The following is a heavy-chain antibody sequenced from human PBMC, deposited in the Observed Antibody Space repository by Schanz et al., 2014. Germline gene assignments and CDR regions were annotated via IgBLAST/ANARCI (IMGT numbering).Heavy chain of an antibody. CDR3: ARGNNFDYGDAFFNYYYYYMDV. V-gene: IGHV4-34*01. CDR2: IYHTGST. D-gene: IGHD4-17*01. J-gene: IGHJ6*03. CDR1: GFTFNSYA. Sequence: VQLLESGGGLVQPGGSLRLSCAASGFTFNSYAMTWVRQPPGKGLEWIGEIYHTGSTNYNPSLKSRVTISVDTSKNQFSLKLSSVTAADTAVYYCARGNNFDYGDAFFNYYYYYMDVWGKGTTVTVSS.